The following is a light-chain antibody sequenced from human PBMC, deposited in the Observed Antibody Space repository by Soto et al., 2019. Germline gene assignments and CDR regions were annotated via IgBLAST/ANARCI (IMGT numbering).Light chain of an antibody. V-gene: IGKV1-39*01. J-gene: IGKJ5*01. CDR2: AAS. Sequence: DIQMTQSPSSLCASVGDRVTITCRASQSISSYLNWYQQKPGKAPKFLIYAASSLQSGVPSRFSGSGSGTDFTLTISSLQPEAFATYYCQQSYSTPITFGQGTRLEI. CDR3: QQSYSTPIT. CDR1: QSISSY.